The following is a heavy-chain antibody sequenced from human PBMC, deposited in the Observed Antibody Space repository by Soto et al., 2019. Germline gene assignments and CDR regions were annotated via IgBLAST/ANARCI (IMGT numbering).Heavy chain of an antibody. Sequence: SETLSLTCTVSGGSISSRRYYWGWIRQPPGKGLEWIGCIYYSGSTYYNPSLKSRVSISVDTSKKQFSLKLGSVTASDTAVYDCARHEDGDIVVEPAAGMDVWGQGTTVTVSS. CDR2: IYYSGST. J-gene: IGHJ6*02. CDR3: ARHEDGDIVVEPAAGMDV. D-gene: IGHD2-2*01. CDR1: GGSISSRRYY. V-gene: IGHV4-39*01.